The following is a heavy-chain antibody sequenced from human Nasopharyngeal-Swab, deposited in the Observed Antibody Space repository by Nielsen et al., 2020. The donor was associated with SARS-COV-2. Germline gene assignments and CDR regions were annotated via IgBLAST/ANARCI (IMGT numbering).Heavy chain of an antibody. CDR1: GGSFSGYY. D-gene: IGHD3-10*01. CDR2: INHSGST. V-gene: IGHV4-34*01. J-gene: IGHJ4*02. Sequence: SETLSLTCAVYGGSFSGYYWSWIRQPQGKGLEWIGEINHSGSTNYNPSLKSRVTISVDTSKNQFSLKLSTVTAADTAVYYCARGRSGYYYGSGSPPFAYWGQGTLFTVSS. CDR3: ARGRSGYYYGSGSPPFAY.